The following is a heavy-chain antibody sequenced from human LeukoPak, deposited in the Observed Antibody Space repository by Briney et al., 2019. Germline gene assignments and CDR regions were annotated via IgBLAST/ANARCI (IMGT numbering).Heavy chain of an antibody. CDR3: AKDLWWDEFRTMTTVTPFDY. J-gene: IGHJ4*02. Sequence: QSGGSLRLSCAASGFTFSSYAMSWVRQAPGKGLEWVSAISGSGGSTYYADSVKGRFTISRDNSKNTLYLQMNSLRAEDTAVYYCAKDLWWDEFRTMTTVTPFDYWGQGTLVTVSS. D-gene: IGHD4-17*01. V-gene: IGHV3-23*01. CDR1: GFTFSSYA. CDR2: ISGSGGST.